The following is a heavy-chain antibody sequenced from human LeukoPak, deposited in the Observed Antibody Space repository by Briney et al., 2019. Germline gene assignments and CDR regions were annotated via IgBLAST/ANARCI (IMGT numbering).Heavy chain of an antibody. Sequence: GGSLRLSCAASEFTFSTYWMTWVRQASGKGLEWVGRIRSKANSYATAYAASVKGRFTISRDDSKNTAYLQMNSLKTEDTAVYYCTRRLVQDTAMGKGDIDYWGQGTLVTVSS. CDR2: IRSKANSYAT. CDR1: EFTFSTYW. CDR3: TRRLVQDTAMGKGDIDY. J-gene: IGHJ4*02. V-gene: IGHV3-73*01. D-gene: IGHD5-18*01.